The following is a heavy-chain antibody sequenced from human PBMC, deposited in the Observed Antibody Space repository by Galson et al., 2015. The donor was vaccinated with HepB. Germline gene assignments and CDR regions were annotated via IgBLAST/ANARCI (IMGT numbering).Heavy chain of an antibody. V-gene: IGHV3-30*04. Sequence: SLRLSCAASGFSFSSYAMHWVRQAPGKGLEWVASISYDGSNKYYADSVKGRFTISRDNSKNTLYMLMNSLRHEDTAVYYCARGSVVLGYYAMDVWGQGTTVTVSS. CDR1: GFSFSSYA. CDR2: ISYDGSNK. CDR3: ARGSVVLGYYAMDV. J-gene: IGHJ6*02. D-gene: IGHD6-6*01.